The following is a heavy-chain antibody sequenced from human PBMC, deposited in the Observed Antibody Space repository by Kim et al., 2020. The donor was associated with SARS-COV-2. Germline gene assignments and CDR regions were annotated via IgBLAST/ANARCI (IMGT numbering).Heavy chain of an antibody. V-gene: IGHV1-24*01. CDR1: GYTLTELS. CDR2: FDPEDGET. J-gene: IGHJ4*02. Sequence: ASVKVSCKVSGYTLTELSMHWVRQAPGKGLEWMGGFDPEDGETIYAQKFQGRVTMTEDTSTDTAYMELSSLRSEDTAVYYCATLDSSGYYKEYYFDYWGQGTLVTVYS. D-gene: IGHD3-22*01. CDR3: ATLDSSGYYKEYYFDY.